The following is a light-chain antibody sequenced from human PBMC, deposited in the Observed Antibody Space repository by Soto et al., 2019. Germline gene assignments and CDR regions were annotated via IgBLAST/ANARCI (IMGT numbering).Light chain of an antibody. CDR1: QSVSSSY. CDR2: GAS. V-gene: IGKV3-20*01. Sequence: TLSLSPGEGATLSCRASQSVSSSYLAWYQQKPGQAPRLLIYGASSRATGIPDRFSGSGSGTDFTLTISRLEPEDFAVYYCQQYGSSPTWTFGQGTKVDIK. J-gene: IGKJ1*01. CDR3: QQYGSSPTWT.